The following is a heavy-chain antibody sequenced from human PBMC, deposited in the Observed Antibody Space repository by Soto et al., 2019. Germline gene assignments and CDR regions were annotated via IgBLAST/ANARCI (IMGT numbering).Heavy chain of an antibody. CDR3: ARGGPENDY. CDR2: IIPMSGAT. D-gene: IGHD1-26*01. J-gene: IGHJ4*02. CDR1: GGTFSSYA. Sequence: QVQLVQSGAEVKKPGSSVKVSCKASGGTFSSYALSWVRQAPGHGLEWMGGIIPMSGATNYAQKFQGRVTFTADESTNTAYLELTSLRSEDTAVYYCARGGPENDYWGQGTLVTVSS. V-gene: IGHV1-69*12.